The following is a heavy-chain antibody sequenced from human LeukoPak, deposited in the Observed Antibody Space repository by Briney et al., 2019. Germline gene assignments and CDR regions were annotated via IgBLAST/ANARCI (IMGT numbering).Heavy chain of an antibody. CDR3: VRDGVRDGLYFDY. V-gene: IGHV3-48*04. J-gene: IGHJ4*02. D-gene: IGHD5-24*01. Sequence: PGGSLRLSCAASGFTFSSYSMNWVRQAPGKGLEWVSYISSSSSTIYYADSVKGRFTISRDNAKNSLYLQMNSLRAEDTAVYYCVRDGVRDGLYFDYWGQGTLVTVSS. CDR1: GFTFSSYS. CDR2: ISSSSSTI.